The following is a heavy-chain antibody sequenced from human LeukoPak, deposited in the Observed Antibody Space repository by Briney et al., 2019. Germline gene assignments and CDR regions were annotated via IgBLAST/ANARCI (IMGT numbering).Heavy chain of an antibody. V-gene: IGHV3-33*01. Sequence: GGSLRLSCAASGFIFSSYGMHWVRQAPGKGLEWVAVIWFDGSKKYYADSVKGRFTISRHNSKNTLYLQMNSLRAEDTAVYYCARGSDTALDYWGQGTLVTVSS. CDR3: ARGSDTALDY. D-gene: IGHD5-18*01. CDR2: IWFDGSKK. CDR1: GFIFSSYG. J-gene: IGHJ4*02.